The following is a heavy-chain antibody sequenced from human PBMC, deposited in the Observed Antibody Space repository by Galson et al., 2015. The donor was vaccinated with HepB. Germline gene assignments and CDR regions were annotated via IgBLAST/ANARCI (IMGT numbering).Heavy chain of an antibody. V-gene: IGHV4-61*01. CDR2: IYYSGST. Sequence: SETLSLTCTVSGGSVSSGSYYWSWIRQPPGKGLEWIGYIYYSGSTKYNPSLKSRVTMSVDTSKNQFSLKLSSVTAADTAMYYCARKDVGSWYFHLWVRGTLVTVSS. CDR3: ARKDVGSWYFHL. CDR1: GGSVSSGSYY. J-gene: IGHJ2*01. D-gene: IGHD3-10*01.